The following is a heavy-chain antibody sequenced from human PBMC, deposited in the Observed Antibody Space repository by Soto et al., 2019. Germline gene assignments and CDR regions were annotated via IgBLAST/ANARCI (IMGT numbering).Heavy chain of an antibody. D-gene: IGHD4-17*01. J-gene: IGHJ5*02. CDR1: GFTFSSYA. Sequence: QVQLVESGGGVVQPGRSLRLSCAASGFTFSSYAMHWVRQAPGKGLEWVAVISYDGSNKYYADSVKGRFTISRDNSKNTLYLQMNSLRAEDTAVYYCATIPGGDYGDYYNWFDPWGQGTLVTVSS. CDR2: ISYDGSNK. V-gene: IGHV3-30-3*01. CDR3: ATIPGGDYGDYYNWFDP.